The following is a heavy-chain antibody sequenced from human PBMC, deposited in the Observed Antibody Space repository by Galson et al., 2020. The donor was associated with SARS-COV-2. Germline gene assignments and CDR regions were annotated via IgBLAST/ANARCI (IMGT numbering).Heavy chain of an antibody. V-gene: IGHV3-30*04. Sequence: GESLKISCAPSGFTFRNYAIHWVLQAPGKGLEWVSLISSDGNNKYYADSVKGRFTVSRDNSRNTLYLQMNSLRVEDTAVYYCARGVGYGDNGMDVWGQGTTVAVSS. CDR2: ISSDGNNK. CDR3: ARGVGYGDNGMDV. J-gene: IGHJ6*02. D-gene: IGHD4-17*01. CDR1: GFTFRNYA.